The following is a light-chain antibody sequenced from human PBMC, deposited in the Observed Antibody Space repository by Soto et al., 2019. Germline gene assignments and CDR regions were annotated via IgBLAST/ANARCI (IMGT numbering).Light chain of an antibody. CDR2: DVS. J-gene: IGLJ1*01. CDR1: SNDVGAYDY. CDR3: SSYTIINTRACV. Sequence: QSALTQPRSVSGSPGQSVIISCTGTSNDVGAYDYVSWYQQHPGTAPKLVIYDVSKRPSGVPARCSGSKSGNTASLTISGLQAEDEAEDYCSSYTIINTRACVFRTGTKLTVL. V-gene: IGLV2-11*01.